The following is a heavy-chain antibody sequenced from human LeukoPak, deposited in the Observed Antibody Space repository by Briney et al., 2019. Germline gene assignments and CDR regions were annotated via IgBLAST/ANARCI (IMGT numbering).Heavy chain of an antibody. CDR3: AKPVAGTGYFDY. J-gene: IGHJ4*02. D-gene: IGHD6-19*01. CDR1: GFTFSSYA. CDR2: ISGSGGST. Sequence: GGSLRLSCAASGFTFSSYAMSWVRQAPGKGLEWVSAISGSGGSTYYADSVKGRFTISRDNSKSTLYLQMNSLRAEDTAVYYCAKPVAGTGYFDYWGQGTLVTVSS. V-gene: IGHV3-23*01.